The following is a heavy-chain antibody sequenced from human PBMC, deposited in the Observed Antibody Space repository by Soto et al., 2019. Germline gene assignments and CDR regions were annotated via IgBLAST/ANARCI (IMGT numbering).Heavy chain of an antibody. CDR3: ARGNDFWSGYYPYYYYYYGMDV. CDR1: GYTFTSYG. V-gene: IGHV1-18*01. J-gene: IGHJ6*02. CDR2: ISAYNGNT. D-gene: IGHD3-3*01. Sequence: QVQLVQSGAEVKKPGTSVKVSCKASGYTFTSYGFSWVRQAPGQGLEWMGWISAYNGNTNYAQKLQGRVTMTTDTSTSTAYMELRSLRSDDTAVYYCARGNDFWSGYYPYYYYYYGMDVWGQGTTVTVSS.